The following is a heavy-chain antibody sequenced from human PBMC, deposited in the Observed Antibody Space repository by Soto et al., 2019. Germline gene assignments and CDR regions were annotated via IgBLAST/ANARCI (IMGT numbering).Heavy chain of an antibody. CDR3: ARGSSGYPDDAFDI. D-gene: IGHD3-22*01. Sequence: PGGSLRLSCAASGFTFSSYSMNWVRQAPGKGLEWVSYISSSSSTIYYADSVKGRFTISRDNAKNSLYLQMNSLRDEDTAVYYCARGSSGYPDDAFDIWGQGTMVTGSS. J-gene: IGHJ3*02. V-gene: IGHV3-48*02. CDR1: GFTFSSYS. CDR2: ISSSSSTI.